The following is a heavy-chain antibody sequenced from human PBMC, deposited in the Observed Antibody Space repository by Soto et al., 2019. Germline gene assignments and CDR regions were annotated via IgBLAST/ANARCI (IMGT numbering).Heavy chain of an antibody. CDR3: ARRLSGYCSSTSCYDYYYGMDV. CDR2: IYYSGST. Sequence: QLQLQESGPGLVKPSETLSLTCTVSGGSISSSSYYWGWIRQPPGKGLEWIGSIYYSGSTYYNPPLKSRVTISVDTSKNQFSLKLSSVTAADTAVYYCARRLSGYCSSTSCYDYYYGMDVWGQGTTVTVSS. V-gene: IGHV4-39*01. D-gene: IGHD2-2*01. CDR1: GGSISSSSYY. J-gene: IGHJ6*02.